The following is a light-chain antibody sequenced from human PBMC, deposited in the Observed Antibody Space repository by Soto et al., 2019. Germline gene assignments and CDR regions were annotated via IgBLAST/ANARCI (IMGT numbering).Light chain of an antibody. CDR3: QQYNSYLWT. J-gene: IGKJ1*01. V-gene: IGKV1-5*03. CDR1: QSISSW. Sequence: DIRLTQSPATLSASIGDRVTITCRASQSISSWSAWYHQQPGEAPKLLIYKASSLESGVPSRFSGSGSATEFTLTISSLQPDDFATYYCQQYNSYLWTFGQGTKVDI. CDR2: KAS.